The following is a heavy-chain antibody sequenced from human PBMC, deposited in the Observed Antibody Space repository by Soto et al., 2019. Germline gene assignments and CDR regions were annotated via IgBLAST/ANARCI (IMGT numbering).Heavy chain of an antibody. D-gene: IGHD3-10*01. CDR1: GGTFSSYA. J-gene: IGHJ6*02. CDR2: IIPIFGTA. Sequence: SVKVSCKASGGTFSSYAISWVRQAPGQGLEWMGGIIPIFGTANYAQKFQGRVTITADESTSTAYMELSSLRSEDTAVYYCARSITMVRGVIITVSLGYYYYGMDVWGQGTTVTVSS. CDR3: ARSITMVRGVIITVSLGYYYYGMDV. V-gene: IGHV1-69*13.